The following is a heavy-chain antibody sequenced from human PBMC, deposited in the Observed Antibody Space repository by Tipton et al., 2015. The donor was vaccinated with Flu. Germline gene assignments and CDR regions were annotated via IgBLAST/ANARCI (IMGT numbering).Heavy chain of an antibody. J-gene: IGHJ4*02. V-gene: IGHV3-20*04. Sequence: GSLRLSCSASGFTFDEYGMSWVRQAPGKGLEWVAGINWNGNSIGYADSVKGRFTIARDNARNSLYLQMNGLTADDSALYYCAKEVFTSSWYGDPFDSWGQGTLVIASS. CDR1: GFTFDEYG. CDR2: INWNGNSI. D-gene: IGHD6-13*01. CDR3: AKEVFTSSWYGDPFDS.